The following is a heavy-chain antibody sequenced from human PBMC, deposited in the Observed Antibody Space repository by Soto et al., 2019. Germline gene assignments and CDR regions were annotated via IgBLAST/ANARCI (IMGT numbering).Heavy chain of an antibody. Sequence: GGSLRLSCAASGFTFSSYGMHWVRQAPGKGLEWVAVISYDGSNKYYADSVKGRFTISRDNSKNTLYLQMNSLRAEDTAVYYCAKGTYSGSYYSYFDYWGQGTLVTVSS. V-gene: IGHV3-30*18. CDR2: ISYDGSNK. CDR1: GFTFSSYG. J-gene: IGHJ4*02. D-gene: IGHD1-26*01. CDR3: AKGTYSGSYYSYFDY.